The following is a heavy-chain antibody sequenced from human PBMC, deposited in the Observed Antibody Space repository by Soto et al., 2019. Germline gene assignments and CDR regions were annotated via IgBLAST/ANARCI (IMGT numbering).Heavy chain of an antibody. Sequence: QVQLVQSGAEVKKPGASVKVSCKASGYTFTSYGISWVRQAPGQGLEWMGWISAYNGNTNYAQKLQGRVTMTTDTATRTAYVELRSMRSDDTAVYYGAAEQGRGEGDYWGQGTLVTVSS. CDR3: AAEQGRGEGDY. CDR1: GYTFTSYG. J-gene: IGHJ4*02. D-gene: IGHD3-16*01. CDR2: ISAYNGNT. V-gene: IGHV1-18*04.